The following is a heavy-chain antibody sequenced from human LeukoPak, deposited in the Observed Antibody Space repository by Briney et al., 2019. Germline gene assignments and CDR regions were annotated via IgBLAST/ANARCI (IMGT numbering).Heavy chain of an antibody. CDR2: ISSSSSYI. CDR1: GFTFSSYS. Sequence: GGSLRLSCAASGFTFSSYSMNWVRQAPGKGLEWVSSISSSSSYIYYADSVKGRFTISRDNSKNTLYLQMNSLRAEDTAVYYCAKDQRKRLLWNVVGATSFDPWGQGTLVTVSS. J-gene: IGHJ5*02. D-gene: IGHD1-26*01. V-gene: IGHV3-21*01. CDR3: AKDQRKRLLWNVVGATSFDP.